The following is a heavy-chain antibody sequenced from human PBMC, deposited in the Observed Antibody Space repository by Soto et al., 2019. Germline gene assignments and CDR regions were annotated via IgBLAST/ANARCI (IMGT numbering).Heavy chain of an antibody. CDR2: ISYDGSNK. CDR3: ARDSFRGYFDY. Sequence: QVQLVESGGGVVQSGRSLRLSCAASGFTFSSYAMHWVRQAPGKGLEWVAVISYDGSNKYYADSVKGRFTISRDNSKNTLYLQMNSLRAEDTAVYYCARDSFRGYFDYWGQGTLVTVSS. CDR1: GFTFSSYA. J-gene: IGHJ4*02. D-gene: IGHD3-10*01. V-gene: IGHV3-30-3*01.